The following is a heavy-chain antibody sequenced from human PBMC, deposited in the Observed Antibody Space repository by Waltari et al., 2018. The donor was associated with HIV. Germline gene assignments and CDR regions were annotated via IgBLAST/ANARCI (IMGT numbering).Heavy chain of an antibody. D-gene: IGHD3-16*01. Sequence: LVESGGGVVKTGGSIRLTCEASGFDLWHYSMTWVRQSPRRGLEWVASIRRGNNEKHYLDSVRGRFAISRDISESSVYLQMESLKEDDTATYFCVRDDPGYGPIDYWGQGTLVTV. CDR3: VRDDPGYGPIDY. CDR1: GFDLWHYS. J-gene: IGHJ4*02. V-gene: IGHV3-7*03. CDR2: IRRGNNEK.